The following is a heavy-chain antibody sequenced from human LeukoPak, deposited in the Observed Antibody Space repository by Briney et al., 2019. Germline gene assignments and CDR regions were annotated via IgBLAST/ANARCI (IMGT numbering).Heavy chain of an antibody. V-gene: IGHV3-23*01. D-gene: IGHD6-25*01. Sequence: PGGSLRLSCVTSGFTFSIYALSWVRQAPGKGLEWVSAISGTDGSTYYADSVKGRCTISRDNSKNTLYLQMNSLRVEDTAVYYCTKPSGAAAVDYWGQGTLVTVSS. CDR3: TKPSGAAAVDY. CDR1: GFTFSIYA. J-gene: IGHJ4*02. CDR2: ISGTDGST.